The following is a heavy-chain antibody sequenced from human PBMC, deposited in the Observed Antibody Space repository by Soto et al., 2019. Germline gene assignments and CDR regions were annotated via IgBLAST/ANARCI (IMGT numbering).Heavy chain of an antibody. V-gene: IGHV3-23*01. D-gene: IGHD1-1*01. Sequence: EVQLLESGGSLVQPGGSLRLSCAASGFTFSTYAMNWVRQAPGNGLEWVSAISGSGGSIHYADSVKGRFTISRDNSTTPLYLQMNSLRDEDTAVYHCVKGYWKGDVWGQGTTVTVSS. CDR2: ISGSGGSI. CDR3: VKGYWKGDV. J-gene: IGHJ6*02. CDR1: GFTFSTYA.